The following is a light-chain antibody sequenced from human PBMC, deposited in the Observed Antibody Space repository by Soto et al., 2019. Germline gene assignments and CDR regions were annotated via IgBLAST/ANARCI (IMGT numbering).Light chain of an antibody. CDR1: QGISSY. V-gene: IGKV1-9*01. J-gene: IGKJ4*01. CDR2: AAS. CDR3: QRLNSYPLT. Sequence: DIQLTPSPSVLSASVGDRVTITCRASQGISSYLAWYQQKPGKAPNLLIYAASTLQSGVPSRCMGSGYGTEFTLTIRSMQTEDFANYDCQRLNSYPLTFGGGTKGDTK.